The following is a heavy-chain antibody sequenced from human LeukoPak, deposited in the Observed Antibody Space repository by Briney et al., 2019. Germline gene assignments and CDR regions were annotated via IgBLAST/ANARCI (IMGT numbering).Heavy chain of an antibody. Sequence: GGSLRLSCAASGFTFSDHCMDWVRQAPGKGLEWVGRTRNKANSYTTEYAASVKGRFTISRDDSRKSLYLQMNSLKTEDTAVYYCARESGGGVLGYFDLWGRGTLVSVSS. CDR1: GFTFSDHC. CDR3: ARESGGGVLGYFDL. D-gene: IGHD3-10*01. CDR2: TRNKANSYTT. V-gene: IGHV3-72*01. J-gene: IGHJ2*01.